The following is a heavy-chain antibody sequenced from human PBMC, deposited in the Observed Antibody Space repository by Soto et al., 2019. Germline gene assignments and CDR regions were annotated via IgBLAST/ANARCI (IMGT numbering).Heavy chain of an antibody. Sequence: QVQLQESGPGLVKPSQTLSLTCTVSGGSISSGGYYWSWIRQHPGKGLEWIGYIYYSGSTYYNPSLKSRVTISVVTSKNQFSLKLSSVTAADTAVYYCARGGSSSPYFDSWGQGTLVTVSS. CDR2: IYYSGST. V-gene: IGHV4-31*03. J-gene: IGHJ4*02. D-gene: IGHD6-13*01. CDR1: GGSISSGGYY. CDR3: ARGGSSSPYFDS.